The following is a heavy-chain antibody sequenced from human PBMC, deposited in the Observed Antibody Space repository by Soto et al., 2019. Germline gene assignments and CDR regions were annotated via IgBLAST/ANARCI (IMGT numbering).Heavy chain of an antibody. CDR2: INPNSGGT. D-gene: IGHD2-2*01. Sequence: ASVKVSCKASGYTFTGYYMHWVRQAPGQGLEWMGWINPNSGGTNYAQKFQGWVTMTRDTSISAAYMELSRLRSDDTAVYYCARRVAADLYYFDYWGQGTLVTVSS. V-gene: IGHV1-2*04. CDR1: GYTFTGYY. J-gene: IGHJ4*02. CDR3: ARRVAADLYYFDY.